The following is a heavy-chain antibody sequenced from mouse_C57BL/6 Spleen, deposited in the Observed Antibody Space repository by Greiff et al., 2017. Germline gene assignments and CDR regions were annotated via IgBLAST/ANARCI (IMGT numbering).Heavy chain of an antibody. V-gene: IGHV1-15*01. CDR2: IDPETGGT. D-gene: IGHD2-3*01. CDR3: TRWDDGGFAY. CDR1: GYTFTDYE. Sequence: QVQLQQSGAELVRPGASVTLSCEASGYTFTDYEMHWVKQTPVHGLEWIGAIDPETGGTAYNQKFKGKAILTADKSSSTAYMELRSLTSEDSAVYYCTRWDDGGFAYWGQGTLVTVSA. J-gene: IGHJ3*01.